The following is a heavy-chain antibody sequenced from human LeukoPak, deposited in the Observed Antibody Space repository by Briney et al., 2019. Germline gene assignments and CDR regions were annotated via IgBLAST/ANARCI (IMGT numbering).Heavy chain of an antibody. CDR2: FDPEDGET. J-gene: IGHJ4*02. CDR1: GYTLTELP. D-gene: IGHD4-23*01. V-gene: IGHV1-24*01. Sequence: ASVKVSCKVSGYTLTELPMHWVRQAPGKGLEWMGGFDPEDGETIYAQKFQGRVTMTEDTSTDTAYMELSSLRSEDTAVYYCATAWRGGNLDPLDYWGQGTLVTVSS. CDR3: ATAWRGGNLDPLDY.